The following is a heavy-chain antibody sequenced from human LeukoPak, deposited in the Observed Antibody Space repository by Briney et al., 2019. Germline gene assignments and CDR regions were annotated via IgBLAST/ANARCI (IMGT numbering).Heavy chain of an antibody. J-gene: IGHJ4*02. CDR2: IDPSDSYT. D-gene: IGHD6-6*01. CDR3: ARGDEYSSSSLDY. Sequence: GESLKISCKGSGYSFTSYWISWVRQMPGKGLEWMGRIDPSDSYTNYSPSFQGHVAISADKSISTAYLQWSSLKASDTAMYYCARGDEYSSSSLDYWGQGTLVTVSS. V-gene: IGHV5-10-1*01. CDR1: GYSFTSYW.